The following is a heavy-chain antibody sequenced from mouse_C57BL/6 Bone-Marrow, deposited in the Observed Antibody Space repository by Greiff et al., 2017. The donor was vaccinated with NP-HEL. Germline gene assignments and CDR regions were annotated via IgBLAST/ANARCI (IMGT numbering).Heavy chain of an antibody. Sequence: QVQLKQPGAELVKPGASVKVSCKASGYTFTSYWMHWVKQRPGQGLEWIGRIHPSDSDTNYNQKFKGKATLTVDKSSSTAYMQLSSLTSEDSAVYYCAILYYGSSYETYWGQGTLVTVSA. V-gene: IGHV1-74*01. CDR2: IHPSDSDT. D-gene: IGHD1-1*01. CDR1: GYTFTSYW. J-gene: IGHJ3*01. CDR3: AILYYGSSYETY.